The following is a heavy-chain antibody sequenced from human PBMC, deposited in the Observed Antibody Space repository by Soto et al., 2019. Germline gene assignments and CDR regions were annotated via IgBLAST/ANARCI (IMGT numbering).Heavy chain of an antibody. CDR1: GGSISSYY. CDR2: IYYSGST. Sequence: QVQLQESGPGLVKPSETLSLTCTVSGGSISSYYWCWIRQPPGKGLEWIGSIYYSGSTNYNPSLKSRVTISVDTSKNQFSLKLSSVTAADTAVYYCARVRWTVAGPGHFDYWGQGTLVTVSS. J-gene: IGHJ4*02. D-gene: IGHD6-19*01. V-gene: IGHV4-59*01. CDR3: ARVRWTVAGPGHFDY.